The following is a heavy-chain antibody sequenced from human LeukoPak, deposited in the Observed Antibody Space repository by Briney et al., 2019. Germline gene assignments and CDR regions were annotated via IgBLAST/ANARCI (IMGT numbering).Heavy chain of an antibody. CDR2: INGSGGRT. Sequence: GGSLRLSCSASGFTFSSYAMTCVRQAPGKELEWVSAINGSGGRTYYTDSVKGRVTISTDNSKNTLYLQMNSLRAADTAVYYWAKEGGSYGPGDWYFDLWGRGTLVTVSS. CDR3: AKEGGSYGPGDWYFDL. CDR1: GFTFSSYA. J-gene: IGHJ2*01. D-gene: IGHD5-18*01. V-gene: IGHV3-23*01.